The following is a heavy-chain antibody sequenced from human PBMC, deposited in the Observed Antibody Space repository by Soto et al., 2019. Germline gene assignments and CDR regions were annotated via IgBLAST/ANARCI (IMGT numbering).Heavy chain of an antibody. CDR1: GGSISSYY. J-gene: IGHJ6*02. V-gene: IGHV4-59*01. CDR2: IYYSGST. CDR3: ARENYYGSGSYRLGYYGMDV. D-gene: IGHD3-10*01. Sequence: SETLSLTCTVSGGSISSYYWSWIRQPPGKGLEWIGYIYYSGSTNYNPSLKSRVTMSVDTSKNQFSLKLSSVTAADTAVYYCARENYYGSGSYRLGYYGMDVWGQGTTVTVSS.